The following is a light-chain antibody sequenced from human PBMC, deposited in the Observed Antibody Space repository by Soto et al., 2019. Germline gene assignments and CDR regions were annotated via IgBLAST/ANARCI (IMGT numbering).Light chain of an antibody. Sequence: DIQMTQSPSTLSASVGDRVTITCRASQSISMWLAWYQQKPGKAPKVLIYKASSLESGVPSRFSGSGSGTAFTLTISSLQPDDLATYYCQQYNTYPYTFGQGTQLEIK. V-gene: IGKV1-5*03. CDR1: QSISMW. J-gene: IGKJ2*01. CDR3: QQYNTYPYT. CDR2: KAS.